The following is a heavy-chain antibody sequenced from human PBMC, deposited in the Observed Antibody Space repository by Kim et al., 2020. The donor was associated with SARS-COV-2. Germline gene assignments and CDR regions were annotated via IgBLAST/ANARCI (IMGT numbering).Heavy chain of an antibody. D-gene: IGHD3-10*01. CDR1: GGSISSSSYY. CDR2: IYYSGST. V-gene: IGHV4-39*07. CDR3: ARGASYYYGPGPENWFDP. J-gene: IGHJ5*01. Sequence: SETLSLTCTVSGGSISSSSYYWGWIRQPPGKGLEWIGSIYYSGSTYYNPSLKSRVTISVDTSKNQFSLKLSSVTAADTAVYYCARGASYYYGPGPENWFDPWGQGTLVTVSS.